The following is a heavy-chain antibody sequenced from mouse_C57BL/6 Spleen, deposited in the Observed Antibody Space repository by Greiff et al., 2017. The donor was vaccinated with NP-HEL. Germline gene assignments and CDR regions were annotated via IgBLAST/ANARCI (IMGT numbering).Heavy chain of an antibody. V-gene: IGHV10-3*01. CDR2: IRSKSSNYAT. CDR1: GFTFNTYA. CDR3: VREDYYGSKGFDY. J-gene: IGHJ2*01. Sequence: EVHLVESGGGLVQPKGSLKLSCAASGFTFNTYAMHWVRQAPGKGLEWVACIRSKSSNYATYYADSVKDRFTISRDDSQSMLYLQMNNLKTDDTAMYYCVREDYYGSKGFDYWGQGTTLTVSS. D-gene: IGHD1-1*01.